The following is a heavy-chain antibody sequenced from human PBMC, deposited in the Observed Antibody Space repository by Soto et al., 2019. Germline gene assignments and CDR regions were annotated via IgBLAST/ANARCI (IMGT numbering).Heavy chain of an antibody. CDR1: RYTFTSYY. CDR3: ETVVPLDY. Sequence: ASVEVSCKASRYTFTSYYMRWVRQAPGQGLEWMGIINPSGGSTSYAQKFQGRVTMTRDTSTSTVYMELSSLRSEETAVYNGETVVPLDYWGKGTLVTVSS. V-gene: IGHV1-46*01. J-gene: IGHJ4*02. CDR2: INPSGGST. D-gene: IGHD2-2*01.